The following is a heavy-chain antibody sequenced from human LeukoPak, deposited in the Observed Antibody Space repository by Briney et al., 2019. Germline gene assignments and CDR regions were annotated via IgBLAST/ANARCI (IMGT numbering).Heavy chain of an antibody. CDR2: IYYSGST. CDR1: GGSISNISYY. V-gene: IGHV4-61*05. CDR3: ARVGRGYSYGSGGYFDY. Sequence: SETLSLTCTVSGGSISNISYYWGWIRQPPGEGLEWIGYIYYSGSTNYNPSLKSRVTISVDTSKNQFSLKLSSVTAADTAVYYCARVGRGYSYGSGGYFDYWGQGTLVTVSS. J-gene: IGHJ4*02. D-gene: IGHD5-18*01.